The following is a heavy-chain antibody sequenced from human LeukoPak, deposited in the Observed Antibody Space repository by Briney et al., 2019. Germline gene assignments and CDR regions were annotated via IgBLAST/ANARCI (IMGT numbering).Heavy chain of an antibody. CDR1: GFTFNTYS. D-gene: IGHD5-12*01. CDR3: AKDTVKVTTIRRVPHYMDV. V-gene: IGHV3-30*02. J-gene: IGHJ6*03. CDR2: IRYDGSIK. Sequence: PGGSLRLSCAASGFTFNTYSIHWVRQAPGKGLEWVAFIRYDGSIKYYADSVKGRFTISRDNSKNTLYLQMNSLRAEDTALYYCAKDTVKVTTIRRVPHYMDVWGKGTTVTISS.